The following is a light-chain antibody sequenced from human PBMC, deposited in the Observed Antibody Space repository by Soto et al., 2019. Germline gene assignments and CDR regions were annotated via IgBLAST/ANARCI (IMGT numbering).Light chain of an antibody. J-gene: IGLJ1*01. V-gene: IGLV2-23*02. CDR2: AVS. CDR1: SSDVGSYNL. CDR3: CSYAGSSPHYV. Sequence: SALTQPASVSGSPGQSITISCTGTSSDVGSYNLVSWYQQHPGKAPKLMIYAVSKRPSGVSNRFSGSKSGNTASLTISGLQAEDEADYYCCSYAGSSPHYVFGTGTKVTVL.